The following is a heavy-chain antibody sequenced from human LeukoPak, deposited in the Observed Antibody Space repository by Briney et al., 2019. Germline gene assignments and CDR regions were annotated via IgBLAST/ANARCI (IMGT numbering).Heavy chain of an antibody. V-gene: IGHV4-34*01. CDR1: GGSFSAYY. Sequence: SETLSLTCAVYGGSFSAYYWSWIRQPPGKGLEWIGEINHSGSTNYNPSLKSRVTISVDTSKNQFSLKLSSVTAADTAVYYCAEIAAAGTLFDYWGQGTLVTVSS. D-gene: IGHD6-13*01. J-gene: IGHJ4*02. CDR2: INHSGST. CDR3: AEIAAAGTLFDY.